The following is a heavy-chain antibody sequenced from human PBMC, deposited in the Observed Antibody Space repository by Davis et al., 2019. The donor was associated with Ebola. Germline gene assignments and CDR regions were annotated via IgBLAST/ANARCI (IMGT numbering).Heavy chain of an antibody. CDR3: AGAGYSSGWNFAT. CDR2: TYYRSKWYN. D-gene: IGHD6-19*01. J-gene: IGHJ5*02. Sequence: SETLSLTCAISGDSVSSNSAAWNWIRQSPSRGLEWLGRTYYRSKWYNDYAVSVKSRITINPDTSKNQFSLKLSSVTAADTAVYFCAGAGYSSGWNFATWGQGTLVTVSS. V-gene: IGHV6-1*01. CDR1: GDSVSSNSAA.